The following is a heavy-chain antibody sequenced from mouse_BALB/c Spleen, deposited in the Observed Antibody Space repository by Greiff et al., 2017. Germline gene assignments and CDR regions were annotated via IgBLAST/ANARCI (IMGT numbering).Heavy chain of an antibody. D-gene: IGHD1-1*01. J-gene: IGHJ4*01. CDR3: ARVLRAYYYAMDY. CDR1: GFSLTGYG. V-gene: IGHV2-6-7*01. CDR2: IWGDGST. Sequence: VQRVESGPGLVAPSQSLSITCTVSGFSLTGYGVNWVRQPPGKGLEWLGMIWGDGSTDYNSALKSRLSISKDNSKSQVFLKMNSLQTDDTARYYCARVLRAYYYAMDYWGQGTSVTVSS.